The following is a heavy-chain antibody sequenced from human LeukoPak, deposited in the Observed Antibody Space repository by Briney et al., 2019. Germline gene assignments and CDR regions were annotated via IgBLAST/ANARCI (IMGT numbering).Heavy chain of an antibody. D-gene: IGHD3-10*01. J-gene: IGHJ5*02. V-gene: IGHV4-61*01. Sequence: SETLSLTCTVSGGSISSSSYYWGWIRQPPGKGLEWIGYIYYSGSTNYNPSLKSRVTISVDTSKNQFSLKLSSVTAADTAVYYCARDGDLNWFDPWGQGTLVTVSS. CDR2: IYYSGST. CDR1: GGSISSSSYY. CDR3: ARDGDLNWFDP.